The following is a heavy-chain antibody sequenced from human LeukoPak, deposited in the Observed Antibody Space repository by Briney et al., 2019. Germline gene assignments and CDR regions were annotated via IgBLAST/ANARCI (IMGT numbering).Heavy chain of an antibody. CDR2: ISGSGSST. J-gene: IGHJ4*02. CDR3: AKVLLGVYYFDY. Sequence: PGGSLRLSCAASGFTFSSYAMSWVRQAPGKGLEWVSAISGSGSSTYYADSVKGRFTISRDNSKNTLYLQMNSLRAEDTAVYYCAKVLLGVYYFDYWGQGTLVTVSS. V-gene: IGHV3-23*01. D-gene: IGHD2-8*01. CDR1: GFTFSSYA.